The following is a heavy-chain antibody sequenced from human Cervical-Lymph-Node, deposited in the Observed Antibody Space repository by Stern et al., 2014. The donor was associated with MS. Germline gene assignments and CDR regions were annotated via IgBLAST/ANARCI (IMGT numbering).Heavy chain of an antibody. J-gene: IGHJ4*02. V-gene: IGHV3-30-3*01. D-gene: IGHD4-11*01. Sequence: VQLVESGGGVVQPGRSLRLSCAASGFSFTGHSMNWVRQAPGKGLEWVTSISYDGSKKQYAGSVKGRFTISIDTSKNTLYLQMNSLIIEDTALYYCAREDYRNYSPHIDYWGQGTLVTVSS. CDR1: GFSFTGHS. CDR2: ISYDGSKK. CDR3: AREDYRNYSPHIDY.